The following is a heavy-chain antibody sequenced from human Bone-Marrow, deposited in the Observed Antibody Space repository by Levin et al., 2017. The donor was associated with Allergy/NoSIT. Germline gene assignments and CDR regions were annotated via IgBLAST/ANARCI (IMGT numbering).Heavy chain of an antibody. D-gene: IGHD6-13*01. CDR1: GYTFTSYG. V-gene: IGHV1-18*01. CDR2: ISTYSGNT. J-gene: IGHJ4*02. Sequence: ASVKVSCKVSGYTFTSYGISWMRQAPGQGLEWMGWISTYSGNTKFAEDLQGRVAMTTDTSTSTAYMEVTSLKSDDTAVYYCARSGYGSSWYYFDYWGQGTLVTVSS. CDR3: ARSGYGSSWYYFDY.